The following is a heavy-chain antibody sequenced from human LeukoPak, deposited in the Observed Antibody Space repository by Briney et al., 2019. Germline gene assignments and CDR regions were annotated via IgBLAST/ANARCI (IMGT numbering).Heavy chain of an antibody. Sequence: GGSLRLSCAASGFTFNNYAMNWVRQAPGKGLEWVSGLSGSGGATYYADSVKGRFTISRDNSKNTLVLQMNTLGAEDTAVYYCARESCSGGSCYLNAFDIWGQGTMVTVSS. CDR1: GFTFNNYA. J-gene: IGHJ3*02. CDR2: LSGSGGAT. V-gene: IGHV3-23*01. CDR3: ARESCSGGSCYLNAFDI. D-gene: IGHD2-15*01.